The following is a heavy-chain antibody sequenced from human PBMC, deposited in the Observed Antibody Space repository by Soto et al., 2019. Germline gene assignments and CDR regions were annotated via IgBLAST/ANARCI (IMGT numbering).Heavy chain of an antibody. D-gene: IGHD4-4*01. CDR1: GFTFSSYS. CDR2: ISSSSSYI. CDR3: ARVLEIWVGSNYPNAFDI. V-gene: IGHV3-21*01. J-gene: IGHJ3*02. Sequence: PGGSLRLSCAASGFTFSSYSMNWVRQAPGKGLEWVSSISSSSSYIYYADSVKGRFTISRDNAKNSLYLQMNSLRAEDTAVYYCARVLEIWVGSNYPNAFDIWGQGTMVTVSS.